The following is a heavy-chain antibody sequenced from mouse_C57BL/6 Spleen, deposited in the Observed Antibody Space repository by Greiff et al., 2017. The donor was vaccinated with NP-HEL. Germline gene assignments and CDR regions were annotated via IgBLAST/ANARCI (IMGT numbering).Heavy chain of an antibody. Sequence: VQLVESGAELVKPGASVKISCKASGYAFSSYWMNWVKQRPGKGLEWIGQIYPGDGDTNYNGKFKGKATLTADKSSSTAYMQLSSLTSEDSAVYFCARTGSQSPFAYWGQGTLVTVSA. V-gene: IGHV1-80*01. CDR3: ARTGSQSPFAY. CDR2: IYPGDGDT. J-gene: IGHJ3*01. CDR1: GYAFSSYW.